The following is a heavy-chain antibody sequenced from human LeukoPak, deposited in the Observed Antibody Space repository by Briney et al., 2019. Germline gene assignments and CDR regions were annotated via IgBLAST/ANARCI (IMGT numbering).Heavy chain of an antibody. CDR3: AREGIAGGFDY. CDR1: GYTLTELS. V-gene: IGHV1-24*01. Sequence: GASVKVSCKVSGYTLTELSMHWVRQAPGKGLEWMGGFDPEDGETIYAQKFQGRVTMTRDMSTSTVYMELSSLRSEDTAVYYCAREGIAGGFDYWGQGTLVTVSS. CDR2: FDPEDGET. D-gene: IGHD6-13*01. J-gene: IGHJ4*02.